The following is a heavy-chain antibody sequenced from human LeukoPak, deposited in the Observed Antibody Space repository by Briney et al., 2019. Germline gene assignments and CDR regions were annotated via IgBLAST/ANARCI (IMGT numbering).Heavy chain of an antibody. Sequence: PMASVKVSCKASGGTFSNYAISWVRQAPRQGLEWMGGIIPIFDTADNAQKFQGRLTITADESTSTAYMELSSLRAEDTAVYYCARDLLGSATSYSSGAWDYWGQGTLVTVSS. CDR3: ARDLLGSATSYSSGAWDY. J-gene: IGHJ4*02. D-gene: IGHD3-9*01. CDR2: IIPIFDTA. V-gene: IGHV1-69*13. CDR1: GGTFSNYA.